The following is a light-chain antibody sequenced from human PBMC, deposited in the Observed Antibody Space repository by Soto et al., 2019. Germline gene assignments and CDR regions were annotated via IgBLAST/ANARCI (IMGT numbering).Light chain of an antibody. CDR1: SSDIGGYNY. CDR3: ASYASSNTVL. J-gene: IGLJ2*01. V-gene: IGLV2-14*03. CDR2: DVS. Sequence: QSVLTQPASVSGSPGQSITISCTGTSSDIGGYNYVSWYQQHPGKAHKLMIYDVSDRPSGVSNRFSGSKSGNTASLTISGLQAEDEADYYCASYASSNTVLFGGGTKVTVL.